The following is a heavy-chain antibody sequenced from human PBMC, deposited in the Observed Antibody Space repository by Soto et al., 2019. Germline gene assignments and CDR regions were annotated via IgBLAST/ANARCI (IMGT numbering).Heavy chain of an antibody. V-gene: IGHV3-23*01. D-gene: IGHD6-6*01. J-gene: IGHJ6*02. Sequence: GGSLRRSCAACGFTFSSYAMRWVRQAPGKGLEVLSSISGSGGSTYYAGSVKGRFTISRDNSKNPRVLRMNSLRAEDIAAYYCAKDRAARSIAHYGMDVWGRLTTVAASS. CDR1: GFTFSSYA. CDR3: AKDRAARSIAHYGMDV. CDR2: ISGSGGST.